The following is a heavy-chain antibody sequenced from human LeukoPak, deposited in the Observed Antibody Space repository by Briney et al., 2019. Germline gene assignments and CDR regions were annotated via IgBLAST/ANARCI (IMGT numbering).Heavy chain of an antibody. CDR2: IYSSGST. D-gene: IGHD5-24*01. CDR1: GGSTTDYF. J-gene: IGHJ4*02. Sequence: PSETLSLTCTVSGGSTTDYFWSWIRQPAGKGLEWIGRIYSSGSTNYNASLKSRVTMSVDTSKNQFSLKLSSETAADTAVYYCAREVSARDGSLGRPFDYWGQGTLVTVSS. CDR3: AREVSARDGSLGRPFDY. V-gene: IGHV4-4*07.